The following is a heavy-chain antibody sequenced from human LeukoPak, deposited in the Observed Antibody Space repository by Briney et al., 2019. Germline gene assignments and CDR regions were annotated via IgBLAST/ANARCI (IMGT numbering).Heavy chain of an antibody. D-gene: IGHD3-10*01. Sequence: GGSLRLSCAASGFTLSNYEMSWVRQAPGKGLEWLSYISSSGSTIYYADSVKGRFTVSRDNAKNSLYLQMNSLGAEDMALYYCAREGAGIMVRGVILDYWGQGALVTVSS. CDR3: AREGAGIMVRGVILDY. CDR2: ISSSGSTI. J-gene: IGHJ4*02. CDR1: GFTLSNYE. V-gene: IGHV3-48*03.